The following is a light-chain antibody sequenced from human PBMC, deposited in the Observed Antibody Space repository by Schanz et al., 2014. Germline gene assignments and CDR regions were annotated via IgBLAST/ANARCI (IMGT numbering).Light chain of an antibody. CDR3: CSYAGSFTWV. CDR2: GVS. J-gene: IGLJ3*02. CDR1: SSDVGAYDY. V-gene: IGLV2-11*01. Sequence: QSALTQPRSVSGSPGQSVTISCTGTSSDVGAYDYVSWYQQHPGKAPKLMIYGVSHRPSGVPDRFSGSKSGNTVSLTISGLQADDEADYYCCSYAGSFTWVFGGRTKLTVL.